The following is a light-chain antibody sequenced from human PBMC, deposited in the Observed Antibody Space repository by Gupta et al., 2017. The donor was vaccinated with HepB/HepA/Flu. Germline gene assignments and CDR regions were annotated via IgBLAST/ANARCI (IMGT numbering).Light chain of an antibody. CDR1: ETIDKY. J-gene: IGKJ1*01. CDR3: KQRSNIPRT. Sequence: DIQMTQTPSSLSASVGDRVTITCRARETIDKYLNWYQQKPGKAPTILIYAASNLHSGGPSRFRGSGYGKELTLTISNLQPKEVGNYYCKQRSNIPRTFGQGPKGEI. V-gene: IGKV1-39*01. CDR2: AAS.